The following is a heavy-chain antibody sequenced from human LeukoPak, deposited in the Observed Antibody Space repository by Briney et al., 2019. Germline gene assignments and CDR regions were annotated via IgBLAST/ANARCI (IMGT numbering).Heavy chain of an antibody. Sequence: GGSLRLSCGASRLTLSTYTMNWVRQAPGKGLEWVSSISSSSSYIYYADSVKGRFTISRDNAKNSLYLQMNSLRAEDTAVYYCGSGIAVAKIFDYWGQGTLVTVSS. V-gene: IGHV3-21*01. CDR2: ISSSSSYI. J-gene: IGHJ4*02. D-gene: IGHD6-19*01. CDR1: RLTLSTYT. CDR3: GSGIAVAKIFDY.